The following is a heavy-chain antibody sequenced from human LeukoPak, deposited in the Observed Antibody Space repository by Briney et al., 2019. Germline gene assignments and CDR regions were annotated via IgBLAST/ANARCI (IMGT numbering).Heavy chain of an antibody. CDR1: GGSISSYY. D-gene: IGHD3-10*01. CDR2: IYYSGST. V-gene: IGHV4-59*12. J-gene: IGHJ4*02. CDR3: ARDKSGSFDY. Sequence: SETLSLTCTASGGSISSYYWSWVRQPPGKGLEWIGSIYYSGSTYYNPSLKSRVTISVDTSKNQFSLKLSSVTAADTAVYYCARDKSGSFDYWGQGTLVTVSS.